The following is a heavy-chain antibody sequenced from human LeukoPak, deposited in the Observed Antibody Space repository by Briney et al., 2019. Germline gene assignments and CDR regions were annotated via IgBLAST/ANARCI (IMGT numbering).Heavy chain of an antibody. CDR1: GGSISSGGYY. CDR2: IHYSGST. J-gene: IGHJ5*02. V-gene: IGHV4-31*03. Sequence: SETLSLTCTVSGGSISSGGYYWSWIRQHPEKGLEWIGYIHYSGSTYYHPSLKSRVSMSVDTSRNQFSLKLSSVTAADTAVYYCACGSNNWYNWFDPWGQGTLVTVSS. CDR3: ACGSNNWYNWFDP. D-gene: IGHD1-1*01.